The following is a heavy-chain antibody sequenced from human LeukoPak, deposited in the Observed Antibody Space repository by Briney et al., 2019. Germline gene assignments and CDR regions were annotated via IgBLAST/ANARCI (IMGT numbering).Heavy chain of an antibody. D-gene: IGHD3-10*01. CDR1: GFTFSSYA. Sequence: GGTLRLSCAASGFTFSSYAMSWVRQAPGKGLEWVSVISGSGGSTYYADSVKGRFTISRDNSKNTLYLQMNSLRAEDTAVYYCARGEPLPYYFDYWGQGTLVTVSS. V-gene: IGHV3-23*01. CDR3: ARGEPLPYYFDY. CDR2: ISGSGGST. J-gene: IGHJ4*02.